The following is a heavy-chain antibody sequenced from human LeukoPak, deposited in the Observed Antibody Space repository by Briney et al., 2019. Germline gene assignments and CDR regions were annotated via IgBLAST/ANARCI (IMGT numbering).Heavy chain of an antibody. J-gene: IGHJ3*02. CDR1: GGSISSFY. V-gene: IGHV4-59*08. CDR3: ARTRGYYDSSGYADI. Sequence: SETLSLTCTVSGGSISSFYWAWIRQPPGKGLEWIGYIYYSGSTNYNPSLKSRVTISVDTSRTHFSLKLSSVTAADTAVYYCARTRGYYDSSGYADIWGQGTMVTVSS. CDR2: IYYSGST. D-gene: IGHD3-22*01.